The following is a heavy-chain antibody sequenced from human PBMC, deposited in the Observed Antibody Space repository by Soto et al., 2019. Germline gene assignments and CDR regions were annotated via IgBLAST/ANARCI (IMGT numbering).Heavy chain of an antibody. J-gene: IGHJ3*01. CDR3: ATWHEREHAYDV. CDR2: LYDVDGS. V-gene: IGHV3-53*01. D-gene: IGHD1-1*01. CDR1: GLTVSGKKY. Sequence: GGSLRLSCAASGLTVSGKKYVAWVRQAPGKGLEWVSALYDVDGSFYADSVKGRFTTSSDSSKTTVYLQMNGLRPDYTAVYYCATWHEREHAYDVWGQGTTVNVSS.